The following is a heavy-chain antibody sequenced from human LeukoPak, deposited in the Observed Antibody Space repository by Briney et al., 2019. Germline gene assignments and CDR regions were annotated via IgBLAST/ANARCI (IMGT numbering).Heavy chain of an antibody. V-gene: IGHV6-1*01. D-gene: IGHD1-26*01. CDR2: TYYRSKWYY. CDR1: GDSVSSNSAA. CDR3: ARQGGAGRSVDY. J-gene: IGHJ4*02. Sequence: SQTLSLTCAISGDSVSSNSAAWNWISQSPSRGLEWLGRTYYRSKWYYDYAASVKCRITINPDTSKNQFSLQLNSVTPEDTSVYYCARQGGAGRSVDYWGQGTLVTVSS.